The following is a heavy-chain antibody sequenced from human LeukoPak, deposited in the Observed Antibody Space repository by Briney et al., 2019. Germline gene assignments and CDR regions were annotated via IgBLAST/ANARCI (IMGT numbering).Heavy chain of an antibody. V-gene: IGHV4-39*07. CDR2: ISYSGST. CDR1: GGSISSSNYY. Sequence: SETLSLTCTVSGGSISSSNYYWGWIRQPPGKGLEWIGSISYSGSTYYNPSLKGRVTMAVDTSTNQFSLKLSSVTAADTAVYYCARGRESYGFNYWFDPWGQGTLVSVSS. J-gene: IGHJ5*02. D-gene: IGHD5-18*01. CDR3: ARGRESYGFNYWFDP.